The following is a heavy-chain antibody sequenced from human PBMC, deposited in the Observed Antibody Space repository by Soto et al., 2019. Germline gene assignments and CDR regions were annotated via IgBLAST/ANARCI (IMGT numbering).Heavy chain of an antibody. D-gene: IGHD5-12*01. Sequence: SETLSLTCTVSGGSISSGGYYWSWIRQHPGKGLEWIGYIYYSGSTYYNPSLKSRVTISVDTSKNQFSLKLSSVTAADTAVYYCARGPYSGYDSVEFDYWGQETLVTVSS. V-gene: IGHV4-31*03. J-gene: IGHJ4*02. CDR1: GGSISSGGYY. CDR2: IYYSGST. CDR3: ARGPYSGYDSVEFDY.